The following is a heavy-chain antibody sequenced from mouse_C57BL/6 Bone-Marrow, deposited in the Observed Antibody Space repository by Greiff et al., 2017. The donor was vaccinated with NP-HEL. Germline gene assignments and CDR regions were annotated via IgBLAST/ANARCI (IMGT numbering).Heavy chain of an antibody. CDR1: GFTFTDYY. V-gene: IGHV7-3*01. J-gene: IGHJ2*01. CDR2: IRNKANGYTT. D-gene: IGHD1-1*01. CDR3: ARFSYYYGSSLAY. Sequence: EVQRVESGGGLVQPGGSLSLSCAASGFTFTDYYMSWVRQPPGKALEWLGFIRNKANGYTTEYSASVKGRLTISRDNSQSILYLQMNALRAEGSATYYCARFSYYYGSSLAYWGQGTTLTVSS.